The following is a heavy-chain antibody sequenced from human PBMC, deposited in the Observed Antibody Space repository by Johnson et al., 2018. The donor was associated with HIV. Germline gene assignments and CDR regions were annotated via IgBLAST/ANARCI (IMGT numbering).Heavy chain of an antibody. V-gene: IGHV3-7*01. Sequence: VQLVESGGGVVQPGRSLRLSCAASGFTFSTYGMHWVRQAPGKGLEWVANIKQDGSEKYYVDSVKGRFTISRDNAKNSLYLQMNSLRAEDTAVYYCASPLPTGTTSLDAFDIWGQGTMVTVSS. CDR3: ASPLPTGTTSLDAFDI. J-gene: IGHJ3*02. CDR1: GFTFSTYG. D-gene: IGHD1-7*01. CDR2: IKQDGSEK.